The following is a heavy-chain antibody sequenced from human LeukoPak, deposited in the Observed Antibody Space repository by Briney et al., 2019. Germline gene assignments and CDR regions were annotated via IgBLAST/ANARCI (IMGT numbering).Heavy chain of an antibody. V-gene: IGHV4-61*08. J-gene: IGHJ5*02. Sequence: PSQTLSLTCTVSGGSISSGGYYWSWIRQPPGKGLEWIGYIYYSGSTNYNPSLKSRVTISVDTSKNQFSLKLSSVTAADTAVYYCARVVPAALSWFDPWGQGTLVTVSS. CDR3: ARVVPAALSWFDP. D-gene: IGHD2-2*01. CDR2: IYYSGST. CDR1: GGSISSGGYY.